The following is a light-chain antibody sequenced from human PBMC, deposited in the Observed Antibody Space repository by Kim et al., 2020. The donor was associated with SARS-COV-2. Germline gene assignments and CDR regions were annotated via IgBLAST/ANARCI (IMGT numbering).Light chain of an antibody. CDR2: GAS. V-gene: IGKV3-15*01. CDR1: QSISTD. CDR3: QQYKTWPLT. Sequence: EVVMTQSPATLSESPGERVTLSCRASQSISTDLAWYQQKPGQAPRLLLYGASTRATDIPARFSGSGSGTEFSLTISSLQSEDFAVYYCQQYKTWPLTFGGGTKLEI. J-gene: IGKJ4*01.